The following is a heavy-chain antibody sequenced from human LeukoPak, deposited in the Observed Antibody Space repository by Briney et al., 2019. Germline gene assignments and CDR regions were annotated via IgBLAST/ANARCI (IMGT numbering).Heavy chain of an antibody. CDR1: GYTFSSYG. Sequence: GASVKVSCKASGYTFSSYGISWVRQAPGQGLEWMGWISVYNGNTNYAQRLQGRVTMTRDKSTSTAYMELRSLRSDDTAVYYCARANTGWNYGYYYYMDVWGKGTTVTVSS. V-gene: IGHV1-18*01. J-gene: IGHJ6*03. D-gene: IGHD1-7*01. CDR3: ARANTGWNYGYYYYMDV. CDR2: ISVYNGNT.